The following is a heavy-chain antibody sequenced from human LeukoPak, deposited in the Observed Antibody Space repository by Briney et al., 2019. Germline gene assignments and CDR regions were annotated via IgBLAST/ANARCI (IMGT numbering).Heavy chain of an antibody. CDR1: GGSFSGYY. Sequence: SETLSLTCAVYGGSFSGYYWSWIRQPPGKGLEWIGEINHSGSTNYNPSLKSRVTISVDTSKNQFSLKLSSVTAADTAVYYCARMYYYDSSGYYYSPYSDYWGQGTLVTVSS. V-gene: IGHV4-34*01. CDR2: INHSGST. D-gene: IGHD3-22*01. CDR3: ARMYYYDSSGYYYSPYSDY. J-gene: IGHJ4*02.